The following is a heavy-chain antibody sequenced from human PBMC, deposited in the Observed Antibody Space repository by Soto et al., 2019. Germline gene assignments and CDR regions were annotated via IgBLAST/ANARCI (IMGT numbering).Heavy chain of an antibody. CDR1: RFTFSNCG. V-gene: IGHV3-33*01. Sequence: QVQLVESGGGVVQPGRSLRLSCAASRFTFSNCGMHWVRQAPGKGLEWVAVILNDGSNRYHADSVKDRFTISRDNSKNTLYLQMHSLRAEDTAVYYCARDDEYSGNGMDVWGQGTTVTVS. CDR2: ILNDGSNR. CDR3: ARDDEYSGNGMDV. D-gene: IGHD3-10*01. J-gene: IGHJ6*02.